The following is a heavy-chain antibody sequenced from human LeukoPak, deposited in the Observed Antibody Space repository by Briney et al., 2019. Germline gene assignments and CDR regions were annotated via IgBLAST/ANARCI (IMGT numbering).Heavy chain of an antibody. CDR1: GFTFSSYS. CDR2: ISSSSSYI. D-gene: IGHD1-7*01. V-gene: IGHV3-21*01. CDR3: ARDLGGTTPDAFDI. J-gene: IGHJ3*02. Sequence: GGSLRLSCAASGFTFSSYSMNWVRQAPGKGLEWVSSISSSSSYIYYEDSVKGRFTIYRANAKNSLYLQMNSLRADDTAVYYCARDLGGTTPDAFDIWGQGTMVTVSS.